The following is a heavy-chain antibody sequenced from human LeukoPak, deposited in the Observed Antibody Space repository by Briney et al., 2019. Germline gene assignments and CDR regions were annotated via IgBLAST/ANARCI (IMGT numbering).Heavy chain of an antibody. D-gene: IGHD6-19*01. Sequence: GASVKVSCKASGYTFTSCGISWVRQAPGQGLEWMGWISAYNGNTNYAQKLQGRVTMTRDTSTSTVYMELSSLRSEDTAVYYCARDLQQWPGYWGQGTLVTVSS. V-gene: IGHV1-18*01. CDR1: GYTFTSCG. CDR2: ISAYNGNT. J-gene: IGHJ4*02. CDR3: ARDLQQWPGY.